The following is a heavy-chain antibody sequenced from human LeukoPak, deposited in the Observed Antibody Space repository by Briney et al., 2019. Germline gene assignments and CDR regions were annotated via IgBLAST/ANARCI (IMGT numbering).Heavy chain of an antibody. V-gene: IGHV1-18*01. D-gene: IGHD1-26*01. CDR3: ARVGNRDIVGATVHIDY. J-gene: IGHJ4*01. Sequence: ASVTVSFTASGSTFTINGNSWVWHAPGQGKGLKWWISAYNGHTIYSKKVQGRGAITTDTSTTTGYLELRSLRSDATAVYYCARVGNRDIVGATVHIDYWGQGTLVTVSS. CDR2: ISAYNGHT. CDR1: GSTFTING.